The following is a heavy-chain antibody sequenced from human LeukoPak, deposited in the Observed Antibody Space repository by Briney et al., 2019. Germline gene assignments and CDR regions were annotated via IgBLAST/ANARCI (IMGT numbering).Heavy chain of an antibody. CDR2: IPYDGSNK. J-gene: IGHJ4*02. D-gene: IGHD3-10*01. CDR1: GFTFSSYG. CDR3: AKISHGSGSYYFDY. Sequence: PGRSLRLSCAASGFTFSSYGMHWVRQAPGKGLEWVAVIPYDGSNKYYADSVKGRFTISRDNSKNTLYLQVNSLRAEDTAVYYCAKISHGSGSYYFDYWGQGTLVTVSS. V-gene: IGHV3-30*18.